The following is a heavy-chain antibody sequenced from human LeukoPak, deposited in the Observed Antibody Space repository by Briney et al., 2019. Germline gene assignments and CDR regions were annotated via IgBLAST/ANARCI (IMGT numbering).Heavy chain of an antibody. V-gene: IGHV3-30-3*01. CDR1: VFTFNSYA. Sequence: GGSLRLSCPASVFTFNSYAVHWVRQAPGKGLEWVAVISYDGSINFYAASVKGRFTISRDNSKNTLYLQMNSLRVEDTALYFCARDRRYCSGGSCYFDYFFDYWGQGTLVTVSS. CDR3: ARDRRYCSGGSCYFDYFFDY. D-gene: IGHD2-15*01. J-gene: IGHJ4*02. CDR2: ISYDGSIN.